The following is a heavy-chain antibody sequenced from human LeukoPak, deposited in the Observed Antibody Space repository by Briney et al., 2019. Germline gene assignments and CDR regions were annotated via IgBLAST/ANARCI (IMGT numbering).Heavy chain of an antibody. J-gene: IGHJ4*02. CDR2: ISVYNGNP. CDR3: ARDQYDSVWGSHRPYFDC. CDR1: GYTFSSYA. V-gene: IGHV1-18*01. Sequence: ASVKVSCKASGYTFSSYAISWVRQAPGQGLEWMGWISVYNGNPNYAQKFQDGVIMTTDTSMSTAYMELRSLRSDDTAVYYCARDQYDSVWGSHRPYFDCWGQGTLVTVSS. D-gene: IGHD3-16*02.